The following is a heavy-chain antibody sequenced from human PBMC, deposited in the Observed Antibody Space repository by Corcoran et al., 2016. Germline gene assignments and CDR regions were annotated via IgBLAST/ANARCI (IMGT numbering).Heavy chain of an antibody. J-gene: IGHJ4*02. V-gene: IGHV4-39*07. CDR3: ARDPCY. Sequence: QLQLQESGPGLVQSSETMSLTCTVSRGSITSTNYHWDWYRQPPGKGLEWIASIHYSGSTHYSPSLDSRVTIAVDTSNNQFSLKLTSVTAADTALYHCARDPCYWGQGTLVTVSS. D-gene: IGHD3-10*01. CDR2: IHYSGST. CDR1: RGSITSTNYH.